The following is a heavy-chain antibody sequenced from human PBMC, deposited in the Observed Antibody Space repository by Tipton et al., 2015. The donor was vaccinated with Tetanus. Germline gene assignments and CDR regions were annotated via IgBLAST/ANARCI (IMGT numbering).Heavy chain of an antibody. J-gene: IGHJ5*01. V-gene: IGHV3-30*18. CDR1: EFSFSSYG. CDR3: AKDAATYYDFWSGYQADNWFDS. CDR2: ISYDGDNK. Sequence: SLRLSCTASEFSFSSYGLSWVRLAPGKGLEWVAVISYDGDNKQYVHSVKGRFTISRDNYKKTLYLQMDDLRLGDTGAYFCAKDAATYYDFWSGYQADNWFDSWGQGTLVTVSP. D-gene: IGHD3-3*01.